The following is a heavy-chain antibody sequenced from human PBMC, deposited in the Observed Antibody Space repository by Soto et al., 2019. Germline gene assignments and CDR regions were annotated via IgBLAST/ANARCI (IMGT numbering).Heavy chain of an antibody. V-gene: IGHV4-34*01. Sequence: QVQLQQWGAGLLKPSETLSLNCAVTGGSLSGYYWSWIRQPPGKGLEWIGEVKDGGHTNYSPSLRGRVTISSDPSNNQFSLRLNSVTAADTGVYYCARGQEGVVAMHWDQGSLVTVSS. CDR2: VKDGGHT. CDR3: ARGQEGVVAMH. D-gene: IGHD2-2*01. J-gene: IGHJ4*02. CDR1: GGSLSGYY.